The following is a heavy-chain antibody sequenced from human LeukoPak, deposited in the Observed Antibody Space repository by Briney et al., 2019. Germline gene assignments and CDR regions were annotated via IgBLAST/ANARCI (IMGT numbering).Heavy chain of an antibody. V-gene: IGHV3-74*01. D-gene: IGHD6-13*01. J-gene: IGHJ3*02. CDR3: ARDPLPIAAAGTDAFDI. Sequence: PGGSLRLSCAASGFTFRSYWMHWVRQAPGKGLVWVSRINIDGSSGSYADSVEGRFTISRDNAKNTVYLQMNSLRAEDTAVYYCARDPLPIAAAGTDAFDIWGQGTMVTVSS. CDR2: INIDGSSG. CDR1: GFTFRSYW.